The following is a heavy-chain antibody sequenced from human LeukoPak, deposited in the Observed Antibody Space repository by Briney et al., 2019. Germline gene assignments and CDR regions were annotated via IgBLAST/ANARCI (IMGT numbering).Heavy chain of an antibody. CDR2: INTNTGNP. V-gene: IGHV7-4-1*02. Sequence: ASVKVSCKASGYTFTSYAMNWVRQAPGQGLEWMGWINTNTGNPTYAQGFTGRFVFSLDTSVSTAYLQISSLKAEDTAVYYCARDRPPIDPNYYDSSGYLSFYGMDVWGQGTTVTVSS. CDR1: GYTFTSYA. J-gene: IGHJ6*02. D-gene: IGHD3-22*01. CDR3: ARDRPPIDPNYYDSSGYLSFYGMDV.